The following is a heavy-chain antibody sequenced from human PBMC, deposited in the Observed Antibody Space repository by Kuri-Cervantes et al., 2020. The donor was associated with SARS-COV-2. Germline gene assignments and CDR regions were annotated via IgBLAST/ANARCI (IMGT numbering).Heavy chain of an antibody. CDR2: ISSSSSYI. D-gene: IGHD1-26*01. CDR1: GFTFSSYS. Sequence: GGSLRLSCAASGFTFSSYSMNWVSQAPGKGIEWVSSISSSSSYIYYAESVKGIFTISRENAKNLLYLQMNSLRTEDTAVYYCTTDPRGDLLGPQMHYWGQGSLVTVSS. CDR3: TTDPRGDLLGPQMHY. V-gene: IGHV3-21*03. J-gene: IGHJ4*02.